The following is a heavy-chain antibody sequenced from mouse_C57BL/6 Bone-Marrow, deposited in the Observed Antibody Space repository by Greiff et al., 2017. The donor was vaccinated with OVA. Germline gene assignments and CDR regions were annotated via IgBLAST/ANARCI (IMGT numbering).Heavy chain of an antibody. CDR1: GYTFTTYP. CDR3: ARLGSGYLAWFAY. J-gene: IGHJ3*01. CDR2: FHPYNDDT. D-gene: IGHD3-2*02. V-gene: IGHV1-47*01. Sequence: VQRVESGAELVKPGASVKMSCKASGYTFTTYPIEWMKQNHGKSLEWIGNFHPYNDDTKYNEKFKGKATLTVEKSSSTVYLELSRLTSDDSAVYYCARLGSGYLAWFAYWGQGTLVTVSA.